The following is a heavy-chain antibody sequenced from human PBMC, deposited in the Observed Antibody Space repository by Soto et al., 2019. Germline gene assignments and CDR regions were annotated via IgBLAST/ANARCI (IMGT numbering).Heavy chain of an antibody. CDR3: ARSGARPGDYYYGMDV. J-gene: IGHJ6*02. CDR2: IIPIFGTA. D-gene: IGHD3-10*01. Sequence: QVQLVQSGAEVKKPGSSVKVSCKASGGTVSSYAISWVRQAPGQGLEWMGGIIPIFGTADYAQKFQGRVTITADESTSTAYMELSSLRSEDTAVYYCARSGARPGDYYYGMDVWGQGTTVTGSS. V-gene: IGHV1-69*12. CDR1: GGTVSSYA.